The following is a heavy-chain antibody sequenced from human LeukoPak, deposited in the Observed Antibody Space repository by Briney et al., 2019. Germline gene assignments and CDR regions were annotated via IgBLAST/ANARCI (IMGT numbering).Heavy chain of an antibody. CDR1: RDTFNHYG. J-gene: IGHJ4*02. V-gene: IGHV1-18*01. CDR2: ITAYNGNT. Sequence: ASVNVSFKSSRDTFNHYGISWVRQAPGQGLEWMGWITAYNGNTNYAQRLQGRVTMTTDTSTRTAYMELRSLRSDDAAVYYCARAIVVVPGAIMSFDYWGQGTLVTVSS. D-gene: IGHD2-2*01. CDR3: ARAIVVVPGAIMSFDY.